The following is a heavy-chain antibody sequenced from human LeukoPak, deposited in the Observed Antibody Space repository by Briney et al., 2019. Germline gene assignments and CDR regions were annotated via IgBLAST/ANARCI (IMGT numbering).Heavy chain of an antibody. J-gene: IGHJ4*02. D-gene: IGHD6-6*01. Sequence: GGSLRLSCVASGFTFSSYSMNWVRQAPGKGLEWVSPISSSSSYIYYADSVKGRFTISRDNAKNSLYLQMNSLRAEDTAVYYCARARSSAYFDYWGQGTLVTVSS. V-gene: IGHV3-21*01. CDR2: ISSSSSYI. CDR1: GFTFSSYS. CDR3: ARARSSAYFDY.